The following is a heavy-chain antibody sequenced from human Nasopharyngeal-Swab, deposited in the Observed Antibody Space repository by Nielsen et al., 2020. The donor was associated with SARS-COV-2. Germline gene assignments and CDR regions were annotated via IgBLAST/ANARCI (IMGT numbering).Heavy chain of an antibody. D-gene: IGHD6-19*01. J-gene: IGHJ6*02. CDR1: GGSISSGSYY. Sequence: SETLSLTCTVSGGSISSGSYYWSWIRQPAGKGLEWIGRIYTSGSTNYNPSLKSRVTISVDTSKNQFSLKLSFVTAADTAVYYCARDWMIAVAGYYYYYGMDVWGQGTTVTVSS. CDR3: ARDWMIAVAGYYYYYGMDV. V-gene: IGHV4-61*02. CDR2: IYTSGST.